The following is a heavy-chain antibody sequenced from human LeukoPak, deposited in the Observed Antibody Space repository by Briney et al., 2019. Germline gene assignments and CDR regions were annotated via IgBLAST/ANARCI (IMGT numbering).Heavy chain of an antibody. V-gene: IGHV3-21*01. Sequence: PGGSLRLSCVASGFTFSSYTMNWVRQAPGKGLEWVSSISSSSSHIYYADSVKGRFTISRDNAKNSLYLQMNSLRAEDTAVYYCARDYYDSSGYSGAFDIWGQGTMVTVSS. J-gene: IGHJ3*02. D-gene: IGHD3-22*01. CDR2: ISSSSSHI. CDR1: GFTFSSYT. CDR3: ARDYYDSSGYSGAFDI.